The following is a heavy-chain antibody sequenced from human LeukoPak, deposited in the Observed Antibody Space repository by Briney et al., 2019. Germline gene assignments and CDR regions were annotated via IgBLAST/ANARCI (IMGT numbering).Heavy chain of an antibody. V-gene: IGHV3-21*01. CDR3: ASGKYYFDY. CDR1: GFTCSSYS. J-gene: IGHJ4*02. Sequence: GGSLRRSCAASGFTCSSYSMKWVRQAPGKGLEWGSSISSSGSYIDYADSVKGRFTISRDNAKNSLYLQRNSLRAEDTAVYYCASGKYYFDYWGQGTLVTVSP. CDR2: ISSSGSYI.